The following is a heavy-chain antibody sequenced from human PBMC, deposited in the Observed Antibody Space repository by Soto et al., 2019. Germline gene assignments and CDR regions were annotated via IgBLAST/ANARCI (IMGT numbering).Heavy chain of an antibody. J-gene: IGHJ2*01. D-gene: IGHD6-19*01. CDR1: GFTFNSYA. CDR3: AKLSTGSYWYFDL. CDR2: ISAVGGST. V-gene: IGHV3-23*01. Sequence: EGQLLESGGGLVQPGGSLRLSCAASGFTFNSYAMSWVRQAPEAGLEWVSTISAVGGSTYYADSVKGRFTISRDNSKNTLYLQMNSLRAADTAVYYCAKLSTGSYWYFDLWGRGTLVTVSS.